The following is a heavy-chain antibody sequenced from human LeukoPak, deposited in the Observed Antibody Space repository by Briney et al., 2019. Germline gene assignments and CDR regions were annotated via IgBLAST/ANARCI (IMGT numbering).Heavy chain of an antibody. CDR3: AREAYTSGYSFFDY. J-gene: IGHJ4*02. CDR2: IYPADSDT. D-gene: IGHD6-19*01. CDR1: GYRFTTYW. V-gene: IGHV5-51*01. Sequence: RGESLKISCKASGYRFTTYWIAWVRQMPGKGLEWMGTIYPADSDTRYSPSFQGQVTISADTSISTAYLQWTSLKASDNAMYYCAREAYTSGYSFFDYWGQGTLVTVS.